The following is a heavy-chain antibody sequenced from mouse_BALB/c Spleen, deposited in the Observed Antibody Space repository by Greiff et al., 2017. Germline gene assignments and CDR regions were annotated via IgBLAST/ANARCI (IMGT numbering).Heavy chain of an antibody. CDR1: GFNIKDTY. J-gene: IGHJ1*01. V-gene: IGHV14-3*02. Sequence: VQLQQSGAELVKPGASVKLSCTASGFNIKDTYMHWVKQRPEQGLEWIGRIDPANGNTKYDPKFQGKATITADTSSNTAYLQLSSLTSEDTAVSYCAFDGYSWYFEVWGAGTTVTVSS. D-gene: IGHD2-3*01. CDR3: AFDGYSWYFEV. CDR2: IDPANGNT.